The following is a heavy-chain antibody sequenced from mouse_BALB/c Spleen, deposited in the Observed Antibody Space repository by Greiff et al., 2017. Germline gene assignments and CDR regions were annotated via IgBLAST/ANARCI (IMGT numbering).Heavy chain of an antibody. Sequence: DVKLVESGGGLVQPGGSRKLSCAASGFTFSSFGMHWVRQAPEKGLEWVAYISSGSSTIYYADTVKGRFTISRDNPKNTLFLQMTSLRSEDTAMYYCARGLLLLDYAMDYWGQGTSVTVSS. CDR3: ARGLLLLDYAMDY. D-gene: IGHD1-1*01. CDR2: ISSGSSTI. CDR1: GFTFSSFG. J-gene: IGHJ4*01. V-gene: IGHV5-17*02.